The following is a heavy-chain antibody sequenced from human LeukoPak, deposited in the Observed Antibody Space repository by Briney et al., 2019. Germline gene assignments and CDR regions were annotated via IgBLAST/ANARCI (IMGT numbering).Heavy chain of an antibody. CDR3: ARASITMVRGNWFDP. CDR1: GYTFTSYA. Sequence: ASVKVSCEASGYTFTSYAMHWVRQAPGQRLEWMGWINAGNGNTKYSQKFQGRVTITRDTSASTAYMELSSLRSEDTAVYYCARASITMVRGNWFDPWGQGTLVTVSS. D-gene: IGHD3-10*01. V-gene: IGHV1-3*01. CDR2: INAGNGNT. J-gene: IGHJ5*02.